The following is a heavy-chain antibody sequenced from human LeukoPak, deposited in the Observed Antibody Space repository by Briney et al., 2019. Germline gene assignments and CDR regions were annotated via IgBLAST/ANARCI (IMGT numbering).Heavy chain of an antibody. CDR3: AKAPVTTCRGAYCYPFDY. CDR1: GFTFSSYN. CDR2: ISGSSSYI. D-gene: IGHD2-21*01. J-gene: IGHJ4*02. V-gene: IGHV3-21*04. Sequence: GGSLRLSCAGSGFTFSSYNMNWVRQAPGKGLEWVSSISGSSSYIYYADSVKGRFTISRDSSKNTLFLQMNRLRPEDAAVYYCAKAPVTTCRGAYCYPFDYWGQGTLVTVPS.